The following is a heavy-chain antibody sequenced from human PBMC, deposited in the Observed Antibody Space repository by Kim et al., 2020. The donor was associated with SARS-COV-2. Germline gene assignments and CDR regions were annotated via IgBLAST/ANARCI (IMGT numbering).Heavy chain of an antibody. Sequence: GGSLRLSCAASGFTFSSYAMHWVRQAPGKGLEYVSAISSNGGSTYYANSVKGRFTISRDNSKNTLYLQMGSLRAEDMAVYYCARDLSGSGWYDYWGQGTLVTVSS. CDR2: ISSNGGST. D-gene: IGHD6-19*01. CDR3: ARDLSGSGWYDY. J-gene: IGHJ4*02. CDR1: GFTFSSYA. V-gene: IGHV3-64*01.